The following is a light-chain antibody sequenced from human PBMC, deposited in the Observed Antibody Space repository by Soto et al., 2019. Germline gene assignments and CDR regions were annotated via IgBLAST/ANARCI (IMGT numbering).Light chain of an antibody. CDR2: RNN. Sequence: QSALTQPPSASGTPGQRVTISCSGSSSNIGSNYVYWYQQLPGTAPKLLIYRNNQRPSGVPDRFSGSKSGTSASLAISGLRSEDEADYYCAAWDDSLSDVVFGGGTQLTVL. J-gene: IGLJ2*01. CDR3: AAWDDSLSDVV. V-gene: IGLV1-47*01. CDR1: SSNIGSNY.